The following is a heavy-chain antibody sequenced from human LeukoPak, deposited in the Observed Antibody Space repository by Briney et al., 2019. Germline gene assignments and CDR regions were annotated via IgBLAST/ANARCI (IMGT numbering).Heavy chain of an antibody. CDR2: IDPSDSYT. CDR3: ARHAKAYGSSCDY. D-gene: IGHD6-13*01. V-gene: IGHV5-10-1*01. CDR1: GYSFTTYW. J-gene: IGHJ4*02. Sequence: GESLKTFLKGSGYSFTTYWIGWVRQMPGKGLEWMGRIDPSDSYTNYSPSFQGHVTISADKSFSTAYLQWTSLKASDTAMYYCARHAKAYGSSCDYWGQGTPVTVSS.